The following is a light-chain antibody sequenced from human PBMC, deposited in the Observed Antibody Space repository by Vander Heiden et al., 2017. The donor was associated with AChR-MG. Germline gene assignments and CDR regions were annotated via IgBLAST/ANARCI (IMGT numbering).Light chain of an antibody. V-gene: IGLV6-57*03. CDR1: GGSIASNY. J-gene: IGLJ2*01. Sequence: FVLTQPHSVSESPGKTVTISCTRSGGSIASNYVQWYQQRPGSAPTTVIFEDNHRPSGVPDRVSGSIDSSSNSASLIISGLKTEDEADYYCQSYDDTNHGVFGGGTKLTVL. CDR3: QSYDDTNHGV. CDR2: EDN.